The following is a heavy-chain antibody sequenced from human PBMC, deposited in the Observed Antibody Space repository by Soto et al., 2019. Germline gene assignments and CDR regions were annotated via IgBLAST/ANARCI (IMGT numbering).Heavy chain of an antibody. J-gene: IGHJ4*02. Sequence: QVQLVQSGAEVKKPGASVKVSCKASGYTFTSYGISWVRQAPGQGLEWMGWISAYNGNTNYAQKLQGRVTMTTDTSTSKAYMELRSLRSDDTAVYDCARDRKGYCRGGSVPSDYWGQGTLVTVSS. CDR2: ISAYNGNT. V-gene: IGHV1-18*01. CDR1: GYTFTSYG. D-gene: IGHD2-15*01. CDR3: ARDRKGYCRGGSVPSDY.